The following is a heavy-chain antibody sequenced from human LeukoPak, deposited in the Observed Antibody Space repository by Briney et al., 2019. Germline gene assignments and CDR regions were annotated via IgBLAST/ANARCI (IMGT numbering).Heavy chain of an antibody. CDR1: GDSVYNNNHA. Sequence: SQTLSLTRAISGDSVYNNNHAWNWIRQSPSRVLEWLGRTYYRSQWHNDYARSVMGRISVDPDTSKNQFSLHLSSVTPDDTAVYYCAGGYAFDVWGQGTMVTVSS. J-gene: IGHJ3*01. CDR2: TYYRSQWHN. V-gene: IGHV6-1*01. CDR3: AGGYAFDV.